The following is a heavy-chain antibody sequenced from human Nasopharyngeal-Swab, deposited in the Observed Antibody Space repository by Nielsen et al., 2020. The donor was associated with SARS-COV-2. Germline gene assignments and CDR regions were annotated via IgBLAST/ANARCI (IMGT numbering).Heavy chain of an antibody. Sequence: GESPKISCAASGPTSTSYAIHWVRQAPGKGLEWVAVIPYDGSNKYYADSVKGRFTISRDNSKNTLYLQMNSLRAEDTAVYYCARVLEVPPSDYYYYYMDVWGKGTTVTVSS. V-gene: IGHV3-30-3*01. CDR3: ARVLEVPPSDYYYYYMDV. CDR2: IPYDGSNK. CDR1: GPTSTSYA. D-gene: IGHD1-1*01. J-gene: IGHJ6*03.